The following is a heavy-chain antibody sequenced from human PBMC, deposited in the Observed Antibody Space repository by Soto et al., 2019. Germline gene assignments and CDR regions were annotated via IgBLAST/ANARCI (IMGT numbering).Heavy chain of an antibody. Sequence: PAETLSLTCTVSGGSISSGGYYWIWIRHHPGKGLEWIGYIYYSGSTYYNPSLKSRVTISVDTSKNQFSLKLSSVTAADTAVYYCARAQFNDFWSGSLLIPGWFDPWGQGTLVTVSS. CDR1: GGSISSGGYY. D-gene: IGHD3-3*01. CDR2: IYYSGST. CDR3: ARAQFNDFWSGSLLIPGWFDP. J-gene: IGHJ5*02. V-gene: IGHV4-31*03.